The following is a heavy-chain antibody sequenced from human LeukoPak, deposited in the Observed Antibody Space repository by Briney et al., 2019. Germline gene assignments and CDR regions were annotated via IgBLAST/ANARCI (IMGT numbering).Heavy chain of an antibody. D-gene: IGHD3-10*01. J-gene: IGHJ6*03. CDR1: GYTFTSYG. CDR2: ISAYNGNT. Sequence: GASVKVSCKASGYTFTSYGISWVRQAPGQGLEWMGWISAYNGNTNYAQKLQGRVTMTTDTSTSTAYMELRSLRSDDTAVYYCARSMVRGVSIYYYYMDVWGKGTTVTISS. V-gene: IGHV1-18*01. CDR3: ARSMVRGVSIYYYYMDV.